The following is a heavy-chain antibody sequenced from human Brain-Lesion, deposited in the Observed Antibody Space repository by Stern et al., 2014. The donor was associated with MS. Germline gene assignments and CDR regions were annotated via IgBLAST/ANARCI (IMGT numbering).Heavy chain of an antibody. CDR1: GGSVSSTSYA. J-gene: IGHJ5*02. D-gene: IGHD2-15*01. V-gene: IGHV4-39*01. CDR3: AGEEDIRYCSGGSCTGNWFDP. Sequence: VQLVQSGPGLVKPSETLSLTCTVAGGSVSSTSYAWAWIRQPPGKGLEWIGTIYYSGNTYYSPSLQSRLTIPLDTSKNQSSLQLGSVTAADTAVYYCAGEEDIRYCSGGSCTGNWFDPWGQGTLVTVSS. CDR2: IYYSGNT.